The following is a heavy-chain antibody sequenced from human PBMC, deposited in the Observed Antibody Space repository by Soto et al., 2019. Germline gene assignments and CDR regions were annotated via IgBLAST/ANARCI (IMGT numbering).Heavy chain of an antibody. Sequence: GGFLRLSCAASGFTFSSYGMHWVRQAPGKGLEWVAVISYDGSNKYYADSVKGRFTISRDNSKNTLYLQMNSMRAEDTAVYYCAKDRRIVVVVAATGVLDYWGQGTLVTVSS. CDR1: GFTFSSYG. D-gene: IGHD2-15*01. V-gene: IGHV3-30*18. J-gene: IGHJ4*02. CDR3: AKDRRIVVVVAATGVLDY. CDR2: ISYDGSNK.